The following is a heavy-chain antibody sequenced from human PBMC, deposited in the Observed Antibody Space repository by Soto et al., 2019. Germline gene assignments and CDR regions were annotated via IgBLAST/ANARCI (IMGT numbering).Heavy chain of an antibody. Sequence: QVQLVESGGGVVQPGRSLRLSCGASGFTFSSYGMHWVRQAPGKGLEWVAVILYDGSNKYYADSVKGRFTIPRDNXXXXXXXXXXXXXXXXXXXXXXXXXXXXXXXXXXXXXXXGMDVWGQGTTVTVSS. J-gene: IGHJ6*02. CDR3: XXXXXXXXXXXXXXXXXGMDV. CDR1: GFTFSSYG. V-gene: IGHV3-30*03. CDR2: ILYDGSNK.